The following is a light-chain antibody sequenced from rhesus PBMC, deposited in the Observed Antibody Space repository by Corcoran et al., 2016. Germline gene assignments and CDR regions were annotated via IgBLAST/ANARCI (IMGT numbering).Light chain of an antibody. Sequence: DIQMTQSPSALSASVGDTVTITCRASQDISSHLAWYQQKPGKAPKPLIYFTSNLQSGVPSRFSGSGSGTDFTLTISRLQPEDFAVYYCQQHHDYPLTFGGGTKVEIK. V-gene: IGKV1S14*01. CDR1: QDISSH. CDR3: QQHHDYPLT. CDR2: FTS. J-gene: IGKJ4*01.